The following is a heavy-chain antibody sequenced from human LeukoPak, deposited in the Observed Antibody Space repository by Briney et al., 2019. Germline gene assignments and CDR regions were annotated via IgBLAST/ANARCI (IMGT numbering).Heavy chain of an antibody. Sequence: GGTLRLSCAASGFTFSSYGMSWVRQAPGKGLEWVSAISGSGGSAYYADSVKGRFTISRDNSKNTLYLQMNSLRAEDTAVYYCAKDHYYDSSADPFDYWGQGTLVTVSS. CDR2: ISGSGGSA. CDR3: AKDHYYDSSADPFDY. D-gene: IGHD3-22*01. V-gene: IGHV3-23*01. CDR1: GFTFSSYG. J-gene: IGHJ4*02.